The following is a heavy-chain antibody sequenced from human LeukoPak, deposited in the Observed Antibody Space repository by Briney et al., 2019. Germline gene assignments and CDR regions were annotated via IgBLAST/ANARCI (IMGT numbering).Heavy chain of an antibody. D-gene: IGHD4-17*01. V-gene: IGHV3-7*04. CDR1: GFTFSNYW. CDR2: IKTDGSDK. J-gene: IGHJ4*02. CDR3: ARDYGDPY. Sequence: GGSLRLSCAASGFTFSNYWMTWVRQAPGKGLEWVANIKTDGSDKYYVDSVKGRFSISRDNAKNSLHLQMNSLRAEDTAVYYCARDYGDPYWGQGTLVTVSS.